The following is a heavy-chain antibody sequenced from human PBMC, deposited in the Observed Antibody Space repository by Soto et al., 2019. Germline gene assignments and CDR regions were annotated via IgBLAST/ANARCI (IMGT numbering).Heavy chain of an antibody. Sequence: EVQLVDSGGGLVQPGRSLRLSCAASGFTFDSYAMHWVRQAPGKGLEWVSSISWYSGTKGYADSVKGRFTISRDNAKNGLYLQMDSLRDEDTALYYCAKELGGYSYGYELDYWGQGTLVTVSS. J-gene: IGHJ4*02. CDR1: GFTFDSYA. V-gene: IGHV3-9*01. CDR2: ISWYSGTK. D-gene: IGHD5-18*01. CDR3: AKELGGYSYGYELDY.